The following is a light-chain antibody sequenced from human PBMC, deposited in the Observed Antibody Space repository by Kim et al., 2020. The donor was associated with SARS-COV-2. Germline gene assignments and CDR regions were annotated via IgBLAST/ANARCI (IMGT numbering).Light chain of an antibody. V-gene: IGKV2-28*01. J-gene: IGKJ4*01. Sequence: DIVMTQSPLSLPASAGESASISCRSSQSILHHNGVNFLDWYLQRPGQSPPLLTYSGSNRASGVPDRFSAGGSGTDFTLKISRVEADDVGIYYCMQALKLPLTFGEGTKVDIK. CDR3: MQALKLPLT. CDR2: SGS. CDR1: QSILHHNGVNF.